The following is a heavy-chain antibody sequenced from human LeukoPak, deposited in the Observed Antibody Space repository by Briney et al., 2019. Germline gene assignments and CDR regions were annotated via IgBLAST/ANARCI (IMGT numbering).Heavy chain of an antibody. V-gene: IGHV3-23*01. Sequence: GGSLRLSCAASGFTFNNYAMNCVRQAPGKGLEWVSSISGGGETTYYADSAKGRFTISRDNSQNTLYLQMNSLRAEDTAVYYCARDYADYVGYFFFDYWGQGTLVTVSS. CDR2: ISGGGETT. J-gene: IGHJ4*02. D-gene: IGHD4-17*01. CDR3: ARDYADYVGYFFFDY. CDR1: GFTFNNYA.